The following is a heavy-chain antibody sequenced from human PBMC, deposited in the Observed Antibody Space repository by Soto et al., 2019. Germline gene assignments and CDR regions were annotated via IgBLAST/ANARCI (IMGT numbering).Heavy chain of an antibody. V-gene: IGHV3-30-3*01. D-gene: IGHD5-12*01. Sequence: QVQLVESGGGVVQPGRSLRLSCAASGFTFSSYAMHWVRQAPGKGLEWVAVISYDGSNKYYADSVKGRFTISRDNSKNTLYVQMNSLRAEDTALYYCARDEGALGYSAYGIDYWGQGTLVTVSS. J-gene: IGHJ4*02. CDR2: ISYDGSNK. CDR3: ARDEGALGYSAYGIDY. CDR1: GFTFSSYA.